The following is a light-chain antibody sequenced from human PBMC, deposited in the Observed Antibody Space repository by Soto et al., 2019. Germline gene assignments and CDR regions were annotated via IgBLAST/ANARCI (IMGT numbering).Light chain of an antibody. Sequence: EMVMTQSPATLSVSPGERATLSYRASQSVSTNLAWYQQKPGQAPRLLIYGASNRATVIPARFSGSGSGTEFTLTISSLQSEDFAVYYCQQYNNWLPITFGQGTRLEIK. CDR3: QQYNNWLPIT. J-gene: IGKJ5*01. CDR2: GAS. V-gene: IGKV3-15*01. CDR1: QSVSTN.